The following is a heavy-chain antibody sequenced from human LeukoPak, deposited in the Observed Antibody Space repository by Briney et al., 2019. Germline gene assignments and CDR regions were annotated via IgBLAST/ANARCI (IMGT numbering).Heavy chain of an antibody. D-gene: IGHD6-19*01. Sequence: GGSLRLSCAASGFTVSSNYMSWVRQAPGKGLEWVSVIYTGGSTYYADSVKGRFAISRDNSKNTLYLQMNSLRAEDTAVYYCAGGRPIDSSGWYYFDYWGQGTLVTVSS. CDR2: IYTGGST. CDR1: GFTVSSNY. J-gene: IGHJ4*02. CDR3: AGGRPIDSSGWYYFDY. V-gene: IGHV3-53*01.